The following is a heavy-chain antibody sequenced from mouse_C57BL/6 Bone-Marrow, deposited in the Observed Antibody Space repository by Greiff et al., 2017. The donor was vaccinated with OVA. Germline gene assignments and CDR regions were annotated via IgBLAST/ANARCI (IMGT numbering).Heavy chain of an antibody. D-gene: IGHD2-5*01. V-gene: IGHV1-81*01. CDR2: IYPRSGNT. CDR3: ARESNQYYFDY. J-gene: IGHJ2*01. CDR1: GYTFTSYG. Sequence: QVQLKQSGAELARPGASVKLSCKASGYTFTSYGISWVKQRTGQGLEWIGEIYPRSGNTYYNEKFKGKATLTADKSSSTAYMELLSLTSEDSAVYFCARESNQYYFDYWGQGTTLTVSS.